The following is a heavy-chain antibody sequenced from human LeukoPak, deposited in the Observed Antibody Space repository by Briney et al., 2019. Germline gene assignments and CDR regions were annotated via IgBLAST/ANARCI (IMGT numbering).Heavy chain of an antibody. D-gene: IGHD6-19*01. V-gene: IGHV3-23*01. J-gene: IGHJ4*02. CDR3: ARDLGSGWYGAVDY. CDR2: ISGSGGST. Sequence: GGSLRLSCAASGFTFSSYDMNWVRQAPGKGLEWVSAISGSGGSTCYADSVKGRFTISRDNAKNSLFLQMNSLRAEDTAVYYCARDLGSGWYGAVDYWGQGTLVTVSS. CDR1: GFTFSSYD.